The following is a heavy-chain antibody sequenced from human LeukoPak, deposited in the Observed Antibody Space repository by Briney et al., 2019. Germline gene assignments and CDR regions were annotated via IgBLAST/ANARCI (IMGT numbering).Heavy chain of an antibody. V-gene: IGHV3-74*01. CDR1: GVTFSSYW. D-gene: IGHD3-22*01. Sequence: PGGSLRLSCAASGVTFSSYWMHWVRQVPGKGRVWVSRIDPDGTSTSYADSVKGRFTISRDNAKNTLYLQMNSLRAEDAAVYYCSAHETLIVVRPFDYWGQGTVVTVSS. CDR2: IDPDGTST. J-gene: IGHJ4*02. CDR3: SAHETLIVVRPFDY.